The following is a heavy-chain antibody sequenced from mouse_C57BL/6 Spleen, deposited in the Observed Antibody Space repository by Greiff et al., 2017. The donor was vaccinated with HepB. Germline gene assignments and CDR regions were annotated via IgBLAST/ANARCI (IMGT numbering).Heavy chain of an antibody. Sequence: QVQLKESGAELAKPGASVKLSCKASGYTFTSYWMHWVKQRPGQGLEWIGYINPSSGYTKYNQKFKDKATLTADKSSSTAYMQLSSLTYEDSAVYYCARLETAQASWFAYWGQGTLVTVSA. CDR3: ARLETAQASWFAY. CDR1: GYTFTSYW. V-gene: IGHV1-7*01. CDR2: INPSSGYT. D-gene: IGHD3-2*02. J-gene: IGHJ3*01.